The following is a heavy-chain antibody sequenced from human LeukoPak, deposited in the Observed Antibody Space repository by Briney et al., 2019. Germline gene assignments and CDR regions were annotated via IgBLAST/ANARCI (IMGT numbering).Heavy chain of an antibody. CDR3: ARVSQDTAMVTVGWFDP. CDR2: INPSGGST. V-gene: IGHV1-46*01. J-gene: IGHJ5*02. Sequence: ASVKVSCKASGYTFTSYYTHWVRQAPGQGLEWMGIINPSGGSTSYAQKFQGRVTMTRDMSTSTVYMELSSLRSEDTAVYYCARVSQDTAMVTVGWFDPWGQGTLVTVSS. D-gene: IGHD5-18*01. CDR1: GYTFTSYY.